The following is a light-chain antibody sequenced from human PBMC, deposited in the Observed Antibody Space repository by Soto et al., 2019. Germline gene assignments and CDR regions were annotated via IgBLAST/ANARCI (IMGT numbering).Light chain of an antibody. CDR1: QRISSW. CDR3: QQYNSSTYT. J-gene: IGKJ2*01. CDR2: KAS. V-gene: IGKV1-5*03. Sequence: DIQMTQSPSTLSASVGDRVTITCRASQRISSWLAWYQQKPGKAPKLLIYKASSLESGVPSRFSGSGSGTEFTLTISSLQPDGFATYYCQQYNSSTYTFGQGTKLEIK.